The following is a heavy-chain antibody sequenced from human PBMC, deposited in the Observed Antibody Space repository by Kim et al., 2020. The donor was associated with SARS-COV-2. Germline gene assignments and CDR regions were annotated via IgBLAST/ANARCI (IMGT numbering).Heavy chain of an antibody. Sequence: GGSLRLSCEASGFIFSSSAMTWVRQAPGKGLEWVSAISHASNTVYYADAVKGRFTTSRDNHKSTVFLHMNSLSAEDKAIYYCAKNYGASVSYDFWGQGT. J-gene: IGHJ4*02. CDR1: GFIFSSSA. D-gene: IGHD4-17*01. V-gene: IGHV3-23*01. CDR2: ISHASNTV. CDR3: AKNYGASVSYDF.